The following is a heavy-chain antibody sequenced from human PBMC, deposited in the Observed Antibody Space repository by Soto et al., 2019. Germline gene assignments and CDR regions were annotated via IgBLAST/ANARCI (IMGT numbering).Heavy chain of an antibody. CDR2: IYYSGST. Sequence: SETLSLTCTVSGGSISSGDYYWSWIRQPPGKGLEWIGYIYYSGSTYYNPSLRSRVTISVDTSKNQFSLKLSSVTAADTAVYYCARDRNGGNFDYWGQGTLVTVSS. V-gene: IGHV4-30-4*01. D-gene: IGHD2-15*01. CDR3: ARDRNGGNFDY. J-gene: IGHJ4*02. CDR1: GGSISSGDYY.